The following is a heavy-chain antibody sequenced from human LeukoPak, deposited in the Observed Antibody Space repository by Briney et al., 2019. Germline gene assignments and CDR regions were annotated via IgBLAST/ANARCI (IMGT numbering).Heavy chain of an antibody. V-gene: IGHV3-74*01. CDR3: GRGGNGIDI. CDR1: GFTFSNYL. Sequence: PGGSLRLSCAASGFTFSNYLMHWVRQAPGKGLVLVSRINSDESNTNSYADSVKGRFTISRDNAKNTLYLQMNSLRAEDTAVYFCGRGGNGIDIWGQGTTVIVSS. J-gene: IGHJ3*02. D-gene: IGHD2-8*01. CDR2: INSDESNT.